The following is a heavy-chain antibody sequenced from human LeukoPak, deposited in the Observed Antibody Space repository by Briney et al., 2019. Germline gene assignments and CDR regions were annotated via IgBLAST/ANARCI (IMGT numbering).Heavy chain of an antibody. CDR2: ISYDGSNK. CDR3: AKKESFVWLRYFDY. V-gene: IGHV3-30-3*02. CDR1: GFTFSSYA. Sequence: PGGSLRLSCAASGFTFSSYAMHWVRQAPGKGLEWVAVISYDGSNKYYADSVKGRFTISRDNSKNTLYLQMNSLRAEDTAVYYCAKKESFVWLRYFDYWGQGTLVTVSS. J-gene: IGHJ4*02. D-gene: IGHD5-18*01.